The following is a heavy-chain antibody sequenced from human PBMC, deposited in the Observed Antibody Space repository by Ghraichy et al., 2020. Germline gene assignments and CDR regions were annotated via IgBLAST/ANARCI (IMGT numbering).Heavy chain of an antibody. CDR3: ARAYYDFWSGYLYYFDY. J-gene: IGHJ4*02. Sequence: SQTLSLTCTVSGGSVSSGSYYWSWIRQPPGKGLEWIGYIYYSGSTNYNPSLKSRVTISVDTSKNQFSLKLSSVTAADTAVYYCARAYYDFWSGYLYYFDYWGQGTLVTVSS. CDR1: GGSVSSGSYY. CDR2: IYYSGST. V-gene: IGHV4-61*01. D-gene: IGHD3-3*01.